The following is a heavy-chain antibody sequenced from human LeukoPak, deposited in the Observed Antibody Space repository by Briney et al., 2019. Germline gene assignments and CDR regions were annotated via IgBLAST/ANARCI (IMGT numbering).Heavy chain of an antibody. V-gene: IGHV4-34*01. D-gene: IGHD2-2*01. CDR3: GRIVYCYSSSCYAFDF. Sequence: SETLSLSSAVHGESSCVNNWCWIRQPPGKGLEWIGEINHSGSTNYNPSLKSRVTISVHTSKAQGSLKLSSLEAGETGVYVRGRIVYCYSSSCYAFDFRGQGTMVTVSS. J-gene: IGHJ3*01. CDR1: GESSCVNN. CDR2: INHSGST.